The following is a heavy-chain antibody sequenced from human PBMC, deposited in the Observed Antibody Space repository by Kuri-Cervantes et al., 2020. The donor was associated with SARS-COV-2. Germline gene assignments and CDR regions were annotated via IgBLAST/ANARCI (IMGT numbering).Heavy chain of an antibody. CDR1: GFTFRSYG. D-gene: IGHD2-21*01. Sequence: GGSLRLSCAASGFTFRSYGMYWVRQAPGKGLQWLAGISSNGNNKYYEDSVKGRFTISRDNSKNTLYLQMSSLRVEDTAVYFCAKDRVGVQDFWGQGTLVTVSS. CDR3: AKDRVGVQDF. J-gene: IGHJ4*02. CDR2: ISSNGNNK. V-gene: IGHV3-30*18.